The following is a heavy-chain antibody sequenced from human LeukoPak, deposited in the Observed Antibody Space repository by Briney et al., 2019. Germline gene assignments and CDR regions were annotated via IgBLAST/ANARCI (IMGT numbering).Heavy chain of an antibody. D-gene: IGHD4/OR15-4a*01. V-gene: IGHV5-51*01. CDR2: IYPGDSDT. J-gene: IGHJ6*03. Sequence: GESLKISCKGSGYSFTSYWIGWVRQMPGKGLEWMGIIYPGDSDTRYSPSFQGQVTISADRSISTAYLQWSSLKTSDTAMYYCARGFYGGYYYYYYMDVWGKGTTVTVSS. CDR1: GYSFTSYW. CDR3: ARGFYGGYYYYYYMDV.